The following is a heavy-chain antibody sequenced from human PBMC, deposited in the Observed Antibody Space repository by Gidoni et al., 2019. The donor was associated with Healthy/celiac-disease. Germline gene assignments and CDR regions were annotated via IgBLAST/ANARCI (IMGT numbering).Heavy chain of an antibody. J-gene: IGHJ5*02. CDR3: AREISGYGVDP. CDR1: GGSISSGGYY. CDR2: IYYSGST. Sequence: QVQLQASGPGLVQPSQTLSLTCTVSGGSISSGGYYWSWIRQHPGKGLEWIGYIYYSGSTYYNPSLKSRVNISVDTSKNQFSLKLSAVTAADTAVYYCAREISGYGVDPWGQGTLVTVS. D-gene: IGHD5-12*01. V-gene: IGHV4-31*03.